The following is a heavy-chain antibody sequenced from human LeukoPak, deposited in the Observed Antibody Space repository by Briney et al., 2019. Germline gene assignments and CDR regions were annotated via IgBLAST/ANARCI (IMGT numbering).Heavy chain of an antibody. Sequence: SETLSLTCTVSGDSISSSTDYWDWIRQPPGKGLEWIGNFYYNKYSHYNPSLKSRVTISVDTSKNQFSLKLSSVTAADTAVYYCARWPIAVSCFEYWGQGTLVTVSS. D-gene: IGHD6-19*01. V-gene: IGHV4-39*01. CDR2: FYYNKYS. CDR1: GDSISSSTDY. CDR3: ARWPIAVSCFEY. J-gene: IGHJ4*02.